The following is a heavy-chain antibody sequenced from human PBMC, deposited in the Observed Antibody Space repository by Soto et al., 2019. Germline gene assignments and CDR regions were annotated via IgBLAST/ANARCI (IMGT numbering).Heavy chain of an antibody. V-gene: IGHV2-5*02. CDR1: GFSLSTSGVG. J-gene: IGHJ4*02. CDR3: AHRDYDSYRRSFDY. D-gene: IGHD3-16*01. CDR2: IFWDDDK. Sequence: QITLKESGPTLVKPTQTLTLTCTFSGFSLSTSGVGVGWIRQPPGKALVWLALIFWDDDKRYSPSLKSRLTIPKDTSKKQVVLTMTNMDPVDTATYYCAHRDYDSYRRSFDYWGQGTLGTVSS.